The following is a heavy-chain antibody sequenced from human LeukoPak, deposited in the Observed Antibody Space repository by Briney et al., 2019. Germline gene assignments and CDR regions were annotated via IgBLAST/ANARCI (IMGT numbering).Heavy chain of an antibody. CDR1: GFTFSDYY. CDR2: ISSGGSTI. J-gene: IGHJ4*02. Sequence: GGSLRLSCAVSGFTFSDYYMSWIRQAPGKGLEWVSYISSGGSTISHADSVKGRFTISRDNSKNTLYMQMNSLRAEDTAIYYCVKGSERSRPYYFDYWGQGTLVTVSS. CDR3: VKGSERSRPYYFDY. V-gene: IGHV3-11*01. D-gene: IGHD3-3*01.